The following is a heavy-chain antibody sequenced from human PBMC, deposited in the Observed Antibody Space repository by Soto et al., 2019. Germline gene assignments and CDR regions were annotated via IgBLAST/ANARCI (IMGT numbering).Heavy chain of an antibody. Sequence: GGALRLSGAASGLTFSSYTLHWLRQAPGKGMEYVSDISSNGGRKEYEESVKGRFTISRDNSKNTLYIKMKSLREEDKEVYYCARSGYSYGHFDYWGQGTLVTVSS. CDR3: ARSGYSYGHFDY. D-gene: IGHD5-18*01. V-gene: IGHV3-64*04. CDR1: GLTFSSYT. CDR2: ISSNGGRK. J-gene: IGHJ4*02.